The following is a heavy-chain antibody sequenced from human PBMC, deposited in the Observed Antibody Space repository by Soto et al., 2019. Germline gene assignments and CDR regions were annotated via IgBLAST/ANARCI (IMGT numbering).Heavy chain of an antibody. CDR2: TSPKSGGT. CDR1: GYIFSDYY. D-gene: IGHD2-2*01. J-gene: IGHJ4*02. CDR3: ARSVVKKLYYFDY. Sequence: QVQLVQSGAEVKKPGASVKVSYKASGYIFSDYYIHWVRQAPGQGLEWMGWTSPKSGGTKYAQKFQGRVTMTTDTSTSTAYMELRSLRSDDMAVYYCARSVVKKLYYFDYWGQGTLVTVSS. V-gene: IGHV1-2*02.